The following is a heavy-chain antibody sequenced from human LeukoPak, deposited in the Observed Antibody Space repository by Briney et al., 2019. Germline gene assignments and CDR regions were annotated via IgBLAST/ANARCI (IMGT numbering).Heavy chain of an antibody. D-gene: IGHD3-3*01. CDR1: GGTFGSYS. CDR3: ARGPTHYDFPMDV. V-gene: IGHV1-69*05. J-gene: IGHJ6*03. Sequence: SVKVSCKASGGTFGSYSISWVRQAPGQGLEWMGQIIPLFRTANYAHKFQDRFTITTDESSSTAYMELSSPRSDDTAVYFCARGPTHYDFPMDVWGLGTTVTVSS. CDR2: IIPLFRTA.